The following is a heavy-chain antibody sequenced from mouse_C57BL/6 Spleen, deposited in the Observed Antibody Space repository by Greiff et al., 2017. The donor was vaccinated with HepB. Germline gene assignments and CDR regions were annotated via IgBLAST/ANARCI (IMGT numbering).Heavy chain of an antibody. V-gene: IGHV1-64*01. CDR3: ARSRGFITTVVAHFDY. J-gene: IGHJ2*01. D-gene: IGHD1-1*01. Sequence: VQLQQPGAELVKPGASVKLSCKASGYTFTSYWMNWVKQRPGQGLEWIGMIHPNSGSTNYNEKFKSKATLTVDKSSSTAYMQLSSLTSEDSAVYYCARSRGFITTVVAHFDYWGQGTTLTVSS. CDR1: GYTFTSYW. CDR2: IHPNSGST.